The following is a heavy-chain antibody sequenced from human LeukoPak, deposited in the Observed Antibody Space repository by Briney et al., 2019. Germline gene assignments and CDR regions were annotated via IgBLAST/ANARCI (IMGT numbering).Heavy chain of an antibody. CDR1: VYTFTSYG. J-gene: IGHJ4*02. D-gene: IGHD2-2*01. Sequence: ASVKVSCKASVYTFTSYGISWVRQAPGQGLEWMGWISAYNGNTNYAQKLQGRVTMTTDTSTSTAYMELRSLRSDDTAVYYCARSTDCSSTSCYDGFLYYFDYWGQGTLVTVSS. CDR2: ISAYNGNT. CDR3: ARSTDCSSTSCYDGFLYYFDY. V-gene: IGHV1-18*01.